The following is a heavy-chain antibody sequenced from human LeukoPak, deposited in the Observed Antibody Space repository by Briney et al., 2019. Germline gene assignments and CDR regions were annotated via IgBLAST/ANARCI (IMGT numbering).Heavy chain of an antibody. V-gene: IGHV1-69*13. D-gene: IGHD3-3*01. CDR2: IIPIFGTA. CDR3: ARADGFWSGYYGDYYYYMDV. CDR1: GGTFSGYA. Sequence: SVKVSCKASGGTFSGYAISWVRQAPGQGLEWMGGIIPIFGTANYAQKFQGRVTITADESTSTAYMELSSLRSEDTAVYYCARADGFWSGYYGDYYYYMDVWGKGTTVTVSS. J-gene: IGHJ6*03.